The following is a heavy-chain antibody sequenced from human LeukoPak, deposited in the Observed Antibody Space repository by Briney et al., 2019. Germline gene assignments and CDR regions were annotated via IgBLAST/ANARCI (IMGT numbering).Heavy chain of an antibody. Sequence: ASVKVSCKASGYTFTSYYMHWVRQAPGQGLEWMGIINPSGGSTSYAQKFQGRVTMTRDTSTSTVYMELSSLRSEDTAVYYCARGRRYYYDGSGYPEYFQHWGQGTLVTVSS. D-gene: IGHD3-22*01. J-gene: IGHJ1*01. CDR2: INPSGGST. V-gene: IGHV1-46*01. CDR3: ARGRRYYYDGSGYPEYFQH. CDR1: GYTFTSYY.